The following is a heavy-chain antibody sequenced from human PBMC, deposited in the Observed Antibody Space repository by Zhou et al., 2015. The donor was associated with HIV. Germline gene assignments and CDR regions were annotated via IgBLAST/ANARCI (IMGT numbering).Heavy chain of an antibody. CDR1: GGTFSSYA. V-gene: IGHV1-69*01. D-gene: IGHD1-26*01. CDR3: ARVTVSAQGARSAFDI. J-gene: IGHJ3*02. CDR2: IIPIFGTA. Sequence: QVQLVQSGAEVKKPGSSVKVSCKASGGTFSSYAISWVRQAPGQGLEWMGGIIPIFGTANYAQKFQGRVTITADESTSTAYMELSSLRSEDTAVYYCARVTVSAQGARSAFDIWGQGDNGHRLF.